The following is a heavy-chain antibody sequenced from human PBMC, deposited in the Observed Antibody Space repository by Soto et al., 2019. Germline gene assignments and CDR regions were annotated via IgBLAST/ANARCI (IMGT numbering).Heavy chain of an antibody. Sequence: EVKLLESGGGSVPPGASARLSCLTSGFMFDNYAMSWVRQSPARGLEWVAAISGSGHATYYTQSVRGRFIISRDKSKKAVFLQMNNLITEDTAIYYCARGRYFDARGGCANYWGLGTLVTVSP. CDR1: GFMFDNYA. CDR3: ARGRYFDARGGCANY. CDR2: ISGSGHAT. V-gene: IGHV3-23*01. D-gene: IGHD3-22*01. J-gene: IGHJ4*02.